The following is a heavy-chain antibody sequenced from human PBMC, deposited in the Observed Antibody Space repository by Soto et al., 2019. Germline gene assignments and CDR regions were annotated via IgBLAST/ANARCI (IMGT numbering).Heavy chain of an antibody. J-gene: IGHJ5*02. CDR3: ARGPPVVTPTWFDP. CDR1: GGSFSGYY. V-gene: IGHV4-34*01. CDR2: INHSGST. D-gene: IGHD2-15*01. Sequence: SETLSLTCAVYGGSFSGYYWSWIRQPPGKGLEWIGEINHSGSTNYNPSLKSRVTISVDTSKNQFSLKLSSVTAADTAVYYCARGPPVVTPTWFDPWGQGTLVTVSS.